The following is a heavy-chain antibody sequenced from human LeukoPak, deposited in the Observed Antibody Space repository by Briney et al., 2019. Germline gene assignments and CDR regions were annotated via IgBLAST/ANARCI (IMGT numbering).Heavy chain of an antibody. CDR3: ASFSSGWYSGFDY. V-gene: IGHV4-30-2*01. CDR1: GVSISSGGYS. J-gene: IGHJ4*02. CDR2: IYHSGST. D-gene: IGHD6-19*01. Sequence: SETLSFTCAVAGVSISSGGYSWSWIRQPPGKGLEWIGYIYHSGSTYYNPSLKSRVTISVDRSKNQFSLKLSSVTAADTAVYYCASFSSGWYSGFDYWGQGTLVTVSS.